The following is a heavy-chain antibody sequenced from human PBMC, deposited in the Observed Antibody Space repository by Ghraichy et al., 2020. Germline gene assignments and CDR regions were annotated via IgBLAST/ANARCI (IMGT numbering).Heavy chain of an antibody. D-gene: IGHD1-26*01. CDR2: INNAGGVT. CDR1: GVIFRTDA. CDR3: AKKVGGNYPFDY. Sequence: LSLTCAASGVIFRTDAMSWVRQGPGKGLEWVSAINNAGGVTHYADSVKGRFTISRDNSKNTLYLQMNSLRAEDTAVYYCAKKVGGNYPFDYWGRGTLVTVSS. J-gene: IGHJ4*02. V-gene: IGHV3-23*01.